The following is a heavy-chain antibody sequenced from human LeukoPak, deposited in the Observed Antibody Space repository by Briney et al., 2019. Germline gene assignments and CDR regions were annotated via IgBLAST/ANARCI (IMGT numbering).Heavy chain of an antibody. CDR2: INPNNGGT. J-gene: IGHJ3*01. CDR3: ARDINSSGSFDV. D-gene: IGHD6-19*01. CDR1: GYTFTGYY. Sequence: ASVKVSCKTSGYTFTGYYLHWVRQAPGQGLEWMGWINPNNGGTNSAQKFQGRVTMTRDMSISTAYMELSSLTSDDTAVYYCARDINSSGSFDVWGLGTVVTVSS. V-gene: IGHV1-2*02.